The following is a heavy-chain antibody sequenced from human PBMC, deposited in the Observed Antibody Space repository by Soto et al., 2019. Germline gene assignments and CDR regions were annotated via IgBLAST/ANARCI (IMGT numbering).Heavy chain of an antibody. CDR1: GFTVSSNY. V-gene: IGHV3-66*01. Sequence: EVQLVESGGGLVQPGGSLRLSCAASGFTVSSNYMSWVRQAPGKGLEWVSVIYSGGSTYYADSVKGRFTISRDNSKNTRYLQMNSLRAEDTAVYYCASYRPVNYDRGWFDYWGQGTLVTVSS. CDR3: ASYRPVNYDRGWFDY. D-gene: IGHD3-3*01. J-gene: IGHJ4*02. CDR2: IYSGGST.